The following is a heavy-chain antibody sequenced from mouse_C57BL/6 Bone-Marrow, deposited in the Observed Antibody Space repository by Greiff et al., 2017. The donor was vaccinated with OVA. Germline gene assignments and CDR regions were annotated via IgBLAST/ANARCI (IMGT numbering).Heavy chain of an antibody. J-gene: IGHJ4*01. V-gene: IGHV14-2*01. CDR3: ARRYYSNPYAMDY. Sequence: EVQLQQSGAELVRPGASVKLSCTASGFNIKDDYMHWVKQRPEQGLEWIGWIDPEDGETKYAPKFQGKATITADTSSNTAYLQLSSLTSEDTAVYYCARRYYSNPYAMDYWGQGTSVTVSS. CDR2: IDPEDGET. D-gene: IGHD2-5*01. CDR1: GFNIKDDY.